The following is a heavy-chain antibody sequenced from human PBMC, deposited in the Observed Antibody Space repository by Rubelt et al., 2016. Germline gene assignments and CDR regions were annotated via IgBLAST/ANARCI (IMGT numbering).Heavy chain of an antibody. Sequence: EVQLVESGGGLVKPGGSLRLSCAASGFTFSSYSMNWVRQAPGKGLEWVSSISSSSSYIYYADSVKGRFTISRDNAKNSLYLTMNSLGAEDTAVYYCARGAGGHDDSSGYYPLDYWGQGTLVTVSS. CDR1: GFTFSSYS. J-gene: IGHJ4*02. CDR3: ARGAGGHDDSSGYYPLDY. D-gene: IGHD3-22*01. CDR2: ISSSSSYI. V-gene: IGHV3-21*01.